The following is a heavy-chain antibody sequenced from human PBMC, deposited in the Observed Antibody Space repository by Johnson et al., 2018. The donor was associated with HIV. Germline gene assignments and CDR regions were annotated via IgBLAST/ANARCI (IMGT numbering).Heavy chain of an antibody. J-gene: IGHJ3*01. V-gene: IGHV3-66*02. CDR3: ARDGRDLVTRGSFDV. CDR2: IFSVGDV. CDR1: GITVGTNY. D-gene: IGHD3-9*01. Sequence: EVQLVESGGGLVQPGGSLRLSCAASGITVGTNYMSWVRQAPGKGLEWVSVIFSVGDVYYADSVKGRFTISRENSKNMVYLQMNSLNTEDTAVYYCARDGRDLVTRGSFDVWGQRTVVTVSS.